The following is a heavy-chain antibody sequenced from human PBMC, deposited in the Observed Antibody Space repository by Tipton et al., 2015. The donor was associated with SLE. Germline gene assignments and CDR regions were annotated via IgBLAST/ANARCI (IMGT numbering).Heavy chain of an antibody. D-gene: IGHD6-13*01. CDR2: IKSKTDGGTT. Sequence: GSLRLSCAASGFTFSNAWMSWVRQAPGKGLEWVGRIKSKTDGGTTDYAAPVKGRFTISRDDSKNTLYLQMNSLKTEDTAVYYCTTYFNAMEEDRSSSWYVPSDYWGQGTLVTVSS. V-gene: IGHV3-15*01. CDR1: GFTFSNAW. CDR3: TTYFNAMEEDRSSSWYVPSDY. J-gene: IGHJ4*02.